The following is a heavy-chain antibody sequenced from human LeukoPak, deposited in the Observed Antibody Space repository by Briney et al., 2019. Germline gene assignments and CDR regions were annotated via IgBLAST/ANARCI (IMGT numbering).Heavy chain of an antibody. D-gene: IGHD6-13*01. CDR1: GFTFSSYW. V-gene: IGHV3-30*02. CDR3: AKDQAVGYSSSWYDGYFDY. Sequence: GGSLRLSCAASGFTFSSYWMNWVRQAPGKGLEWVAFIRYDGSNKYYADSVKGRFTISRDNSKNTLYLQMNSLRAEDTAVYYCAKDQAVGYSSSWYDGYFDYWGQGTLVTVSS. J-gene: IGHJ4*02. CDR2: IRYDGSNK.